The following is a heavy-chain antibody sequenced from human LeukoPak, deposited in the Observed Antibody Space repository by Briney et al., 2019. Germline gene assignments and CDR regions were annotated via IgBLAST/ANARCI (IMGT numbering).Heavy chain of an antibody. CDR1: GFTFDDYA. V-gene: IGHV3-9*01. J-gene: IGHJ4*02. CDR3: AKDTQAGIVVVTATTPYFDY. Sequence: PGRSLRLSCAASGFTFDDYAMHWVRQAPGKGLEWVSGISRNSGSIGYADSVKGRFTISRDNAKNSLYLQMNSLRAEDTALYYCAKDTQAGIVVVTATTPYFDYWGQGTLVTVSS. D-gene: IGHD2-21*02. CDR2: ISRNSGSI.